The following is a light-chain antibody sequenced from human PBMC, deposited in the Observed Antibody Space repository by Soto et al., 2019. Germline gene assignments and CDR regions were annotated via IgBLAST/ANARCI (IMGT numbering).Light chain of an antibody. CDR3: SSHAGTINFPYI. CDR2: EVS. J-gene: IGLJ1*01. CDR1: SSDVGAYNY. V-gene: IGLV2-8*01. Sequence: QSVLTQPPSASGSPGQSVTISCSGTSSDVGAYNYVSWYQQHPGKAPRLLIYEVSQRPSGVPDRFSGSKSANTASLTVSGLQPEDEADYYCSSHAGTINFPYIFGTGTKVTVL.